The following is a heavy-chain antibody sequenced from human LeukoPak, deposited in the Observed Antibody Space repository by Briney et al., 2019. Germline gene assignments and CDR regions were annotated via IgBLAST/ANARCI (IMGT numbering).Heavy chain of an antibody. CDR2: IKQEGSEK. Sequence: GGSLRLSCAASGFTFSSYWMSWVRQAPGKGLEWVANIKQEGSEKYYVDSVKGRFTISRDNAKNSLYLQMNSLRAEDTAVYYCARKVWLLGYYYMDVWGKGTTVTVSS. CDR3: ARKVWLLGYYYMDV. CDR1: GFTFSSYW. V-gene: IGHV3-7*01. J-gene: IGHJ6*03. D-gene: IGHD6-6*01.